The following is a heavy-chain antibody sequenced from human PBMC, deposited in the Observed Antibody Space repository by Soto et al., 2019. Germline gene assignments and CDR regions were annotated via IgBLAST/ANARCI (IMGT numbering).Heavy chain of an antibody. CDR2: INHSGST. CDR1: GGSFSGYY. Sequence: SETLSLTCAVYGGSFSGYYWSWIRQPPGKGLEWIGEINHSGSTNYNPSLKSRVTISVDTSKNQFSLKLSSVTAADTAVYYCAKSRATAGTGGGYWGQGTLVTVSS. D-gene: IGHD6-13*01. CDR3: AKSRATAGTGGGY. V-gene: IGHV4-34*01. J-gene: IGHJ4*02.